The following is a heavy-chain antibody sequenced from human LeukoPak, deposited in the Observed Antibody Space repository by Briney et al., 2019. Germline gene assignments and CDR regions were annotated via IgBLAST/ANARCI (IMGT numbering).Heavy chain of an antibody. CDR2: IIPIFGTA. CDR1: GGTFSSYA. D-gene: IGHD2-8*01. CDR3: ARAPGYCTNGVCYTVAAFDI. V-gene: IGHV1-69*13. J-gene: IGHJ3*02. Sequence: SVKVSCKASGGTFSSYAISWVRQAPGQGLGWMGGIIPIFGTANYAQKFQGRVTITADESTSTAYMELSSLRSEDTAVYYCARAPGYCTNGVCYTVAAFDIWGQGTMVTVSS.